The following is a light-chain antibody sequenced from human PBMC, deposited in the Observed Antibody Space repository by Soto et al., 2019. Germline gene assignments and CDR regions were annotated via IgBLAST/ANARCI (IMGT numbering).Light chain of an antibody. CDR2: CGA. J-gene: IGKJ4*01. Sequence: DIVLTQSPLSLPVTPGEPASISCRSSQSLLHSNGYNYLDWYLQKPGQSPPLLIDCGANRASGVPDRFSGSGSGTDFTLNISRVEAEDVGIYYCKQALHTTLSFGGGTKVELK. V-gene: IGKV2-28*01. CDR3: KQALHTTLS. CDR1: QSLLHSNGYNY.